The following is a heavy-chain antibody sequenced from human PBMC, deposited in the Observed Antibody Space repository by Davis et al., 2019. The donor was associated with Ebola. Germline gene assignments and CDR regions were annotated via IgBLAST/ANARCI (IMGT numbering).Heavy chain of an antibody. CDR3: ARVYYYDSSGFYYGRFDW. J-gene: IGHJ4*02. D-gene: IGHD3-22*01. Sequence: GSLRLSCTVSGGSISSSRYYWGWIRQPPGKGLEWIGNLYYSRSTYYNPSLTSRVTISVDTSKNQFSLKLRSVTAADTAVYYCARVYYYDSSGFYYGRFDWWGQGTLVTVSS. CDR1: GGSISSSRYY. CDR2: LYYSRST. V-gene: IGHV4-39*01.